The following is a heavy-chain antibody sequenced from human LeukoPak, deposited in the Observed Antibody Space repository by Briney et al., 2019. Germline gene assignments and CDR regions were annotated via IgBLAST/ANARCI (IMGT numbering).Heavy chain of an antibody. CDR3: ARVHSMVRGGEYWYFDL. CDR2: INSDGSST. V-gene: IGHV3-74*01. J-gene: IGHJ2*01. Sequence: GGSLRLSCAASGFTFSSYWMHWVRQAPGKGLVWVSRINSDGSSTSYADSVKGRFTISRDNAKNTLYLQMNSLRAEDTAVYYCARVHSMVRGGEYWYFDLWGRGTLVTVSS. D-gene: IGHD3-10*01. CDR1: GFTFSSYW.